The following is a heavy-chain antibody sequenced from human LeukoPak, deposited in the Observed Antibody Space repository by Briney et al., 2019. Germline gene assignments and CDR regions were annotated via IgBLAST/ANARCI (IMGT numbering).Heavy chain of an antibody. Sequence: SETLSLTYTVSGGSISSYYWSWLRQPPGKGLEWIGYIYYSGSTNYNPSLKSRVTISVDTSKNQFSLKLSSVTAADTAVYYCARSLRAAASLYYYYMDVWGKGTTVTVSS. J-gene: IGHJ6*03. D-gene: IGHD3-16*02. CDR2: IYYSGST. CDR1: GGSISSYY. CDR3: ARSLRAAASLYYYYMDV. V-gene: IGHV4-59*01.